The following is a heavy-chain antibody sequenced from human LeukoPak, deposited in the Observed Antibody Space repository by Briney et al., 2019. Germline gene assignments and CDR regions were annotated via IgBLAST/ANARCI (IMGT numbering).Heavy chain of an antibody. Sequence: PSETLSLTCTVSGVSISSYYWGWVRQPPGKGLEWIGYIYYSGSTNYNPSLKSRVTISVDTSKNQFSLKLSSVTAADTAVYYCASSIAARPLDYWGQGTLVTVSS. J-gene: IGHJ4*02. CDR1: GVSISSYY. CDR3: ASSIAARPLDY. V-gene: IGHV4-59*01. CDR2: IYYSGST. D-gene: IGHD6-6*01.